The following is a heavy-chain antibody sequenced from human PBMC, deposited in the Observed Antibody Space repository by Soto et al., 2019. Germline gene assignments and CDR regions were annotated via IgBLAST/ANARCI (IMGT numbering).Heavy chain of an antibody. CDR1: GLTSGPYG. D-gene: IGHD3-16*01. CDR2: ISGSGCST. J-gene: IGHJ5*02. CDR3: AKDPTPRYFVCLRYGDA. V-gene: IGHV3-23*01. Sequence: EVQLLESGGGLVQPGGSLRLSCAASGLTSGPYGMTWVRQAPGRGLEWVSTISGSGCSTHYAESVQGRFTISRDNSKNTMYLQMNSLRVEDKAVYYCAKDPTPRYFVCLRYGDAWGQGSLVTVSS.